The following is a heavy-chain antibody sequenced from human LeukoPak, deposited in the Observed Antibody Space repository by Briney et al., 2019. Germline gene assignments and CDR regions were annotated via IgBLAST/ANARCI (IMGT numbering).Heavy chain of an antibody. J-gene: IGHJ5*02. V-gene: IGHV4-39*07. D-gene: IGHD5-18*01. Sequence: PSETLSLTCTVSGGSISSSSYYWGWIRQPPGKGLEWIGSIYYSGSTYYNPSLKSRVTISVDTSKNQFSLKLSSVTAADTAVYYCASLSAMVNFWFDPWGQGTLVTVS. CDR2: IYYSGST. CDR3: ASLSAMVNFWFDP. CDR1: GGSISSSSYY.